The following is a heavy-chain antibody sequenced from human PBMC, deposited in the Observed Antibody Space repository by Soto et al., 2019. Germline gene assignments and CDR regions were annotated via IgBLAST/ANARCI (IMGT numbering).Heavy chain of an antibody. CDR1: GASFTCCS. J-gene: IGHJ5*02. CDR2: FYSTVSS. CDR3: ARDGGTSGYL. D-gene: IGHD3-3*01. V-gene: IGHV4-4*07. Sequence: QVQLQEAGPGLVKPSESLSLTCTVSGASFTCCSWCLIRQTAGKGLEWIGRFYSTVSSNYNPNFTRRVTISDDTSKTELSLKVASVTAADTAVYYCARDGGTSGYLWGQGSLVNVSS.